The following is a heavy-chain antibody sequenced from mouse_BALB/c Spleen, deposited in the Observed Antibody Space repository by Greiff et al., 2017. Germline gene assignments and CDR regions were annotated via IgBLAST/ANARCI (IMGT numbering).Heavy chain of an antibody. J-gene: IGHJ3*01. CDR3: ARDGRIFAY. CDR2: IRNKANGYTT. Sequence: VQLKESGGGLVQPGGSLRLSCATSGFTFTDYYMSWVRQPPGKALEWLGFIRNKANGYTTEYSASVKGRFTISRDNSQSILYLQMNTLRAEDSATYYCARDGRIFAYWGQGTLVTVSA. CDR1: GFTFTDYY. V-gene: IGHV7-3*02.